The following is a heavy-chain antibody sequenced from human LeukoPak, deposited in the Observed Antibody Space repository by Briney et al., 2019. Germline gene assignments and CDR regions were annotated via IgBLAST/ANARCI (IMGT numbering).Heavy chain of an antibody. D-gene: IGHD2-15*01. CDR1: GYASTDYY. Sequence: ASVKVSCKASGYASTDYYLHWVRQAPGQGLEWMGWIIPNSGGTNYAQKFQGRVTMSRDTSISTAYMELSRLRSDDTAVYYCAREWGGRSTYYFDSWGQGTLVTVSS. J-gene: IGHJ4*02. CDR3: AREWGGRSTYYFDS. V-gene: IGHV1-2*02. CDR2: IIPNSGGT.